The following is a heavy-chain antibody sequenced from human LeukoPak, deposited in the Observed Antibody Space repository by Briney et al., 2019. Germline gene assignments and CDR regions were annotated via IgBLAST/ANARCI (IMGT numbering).Heavy chain of an antibody. CDR2: IIPIFGTA. V-gene: IGHV1-69*05. J-gene: IGHJ4*02. D-gene: IGHD3-22*01. CDR3: ARGEYYYDSSGYEFDY. Sequence: ASVKVSCKASGGTFSSYAISWVRQAPGQGLEWMGRIIPIFGTANYAQKFQGSVTITTDESTSTAYMELSSLRSEDTAVYYCARGEYYYDSSGYEFDYWGQGTLVTVSS. CDR1: GGTFSSYA.